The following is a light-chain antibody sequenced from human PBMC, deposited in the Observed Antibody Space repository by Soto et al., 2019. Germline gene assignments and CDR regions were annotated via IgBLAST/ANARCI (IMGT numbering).Light chain of an antibody. J-gene: IGKJ4*01. CDR2: GAS. V-gene: IGKV3-15*01. CDR1: QSVSSN. CDR3: QQYDNCPLT. Sequence: EIVMTQSPATLSVSPGERATLSCRASQSVSSNLAWYQQKSGQTPRLLIYGASTRATDIPARFSGSGSGTEFTLTISSLQSEDFAVYYCQQYDNCPLTFGGGTKVEI.